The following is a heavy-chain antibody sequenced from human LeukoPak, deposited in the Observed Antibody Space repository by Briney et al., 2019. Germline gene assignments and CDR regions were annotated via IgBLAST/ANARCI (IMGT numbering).Heavy chain of an antibody. Sequence: SETLSLTCTVSGGSIRSSSYCWVWIRQPPGKGLEWIGSIDYSGSTYYNASLKSRGTISVDTSKNQFSLKLNSVTAADTAVYFCARQVVAVAGTGYFDYWGQGTLVTVSS. V-gene: IGHV4-39*01. D-gene: IGHD6-19*01. CDR1: GGSIRSSSYC. CDR2: IDYSGST. J-gene: IGHJ4*02. CDR3: ARQVVAVAGTGYFDY.